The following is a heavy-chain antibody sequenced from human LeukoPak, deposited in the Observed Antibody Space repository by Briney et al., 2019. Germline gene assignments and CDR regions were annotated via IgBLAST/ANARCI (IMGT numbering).Heavy chain of an antibody. V-gene: IGHV3-11*04. CDR1: GITFSDYY. D-gene: IGHD3-22*01. Sequence: PGGSLRLSCTVSGITFSDYYMNWIRQAPGKALEYIAYVSSSGNTQFYADSVRGRFKISRDNAKNSLYLQMNSLRAEDTAVYYCATYSSLNRREFQYWGQGTLLTVSS. CDR3: ATYSSLNRREFQY. J-gene: IGHJ1*01. CDR2: VSSSGNTQ.